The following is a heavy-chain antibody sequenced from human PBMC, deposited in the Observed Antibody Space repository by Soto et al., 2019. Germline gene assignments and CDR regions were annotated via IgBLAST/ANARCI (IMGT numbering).Heavy chain of an antibody. J-gene: IGHJ4*02. CDR1: GGTFSSYA. V-gene: IGHV1-69*06. D-gene: IGHD5-18*01. CDR2: IIPIFGTA. CDR3: AREYSYGYTNYYFDY. Sequence: ASVKVSCKASGGTFSSYAISWVRQAPGQGLEWMGGIIPIFGTANYAQKFQGRVTITADKSTSTAYMELSSLRSEDTAVYYRAREYSYGYTNYYFDYWGQGTLVTVSS.